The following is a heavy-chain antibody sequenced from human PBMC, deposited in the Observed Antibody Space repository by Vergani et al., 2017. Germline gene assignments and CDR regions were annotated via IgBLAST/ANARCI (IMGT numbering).Heavy chain of an antibody. V-gene: IGHV1-69*04. D-gene: IGHD5-18*01. J-gene: IGHJ4*02. CDR1: GGTFSSYA. CDR3: ARGHPTAIGDY. Sequence: QVQMVQSGAEVKKPGSSVKVSCKASGGTFSSYAISWVRQAPGQGLEWMGRIIPILGIANYAQKFQGRVTLTADKSTSTAYMELSSLRSEDTAVYYCARGHPTAIGDYWGQGTLVTVSS. CDR2: IIPILGIA.